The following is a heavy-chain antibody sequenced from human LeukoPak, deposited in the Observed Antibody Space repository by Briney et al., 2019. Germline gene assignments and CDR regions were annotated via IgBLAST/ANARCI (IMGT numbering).Heavy chain of an antibody. CDR3: ARDRPMKSTVYGDYEIDY. J-gene: IGHJ4*02. V-gene: IGHV1-2*02. CDR1: GYTFTGYY. Sequence: ASVKVSCKASGYTFTGYYTHWVRQAPGQGLEWMGWINPNSGGTNYAQKFQGRVTMTRDTSISTAYMELSRLRSDDTAVYYCARDRPMKSTVYGDYEIDYWGQGTLVTVSS. CDR2: INPNSGGT. D-gene: IGHD4-17*01.